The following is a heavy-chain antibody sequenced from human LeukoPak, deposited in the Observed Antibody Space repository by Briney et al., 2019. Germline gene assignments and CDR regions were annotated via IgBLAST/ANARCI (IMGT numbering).Heavy chain of an antibody. Sequence: GGSLRLSCAASGFTFSSYGMHWVRHAPGEGLEWVAFIRYDGSNKYYADSVKGRFTISRDNSKNTLYLQMNSLRAEDTAVYYCAKDKYGDYVFDYWGQGTLVTVSS. V-gene: IGHV3-30*02. CDR1: GFTFSSYG. CDR2: IRYDGSNK. CDR3: AKDKYGDYVFDY. J-gene: IGHJ4*02. D-gene: IGHD4-17*01.